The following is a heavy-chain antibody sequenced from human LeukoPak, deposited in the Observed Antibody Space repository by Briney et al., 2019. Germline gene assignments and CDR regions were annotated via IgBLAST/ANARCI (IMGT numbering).Heavy chain of an antibody. CDR1: GSIFAGHF. CDR3: AVSVQAAAIPAFDY. J-gene: IGHJ4*02. V-gene: IGHV1-2*02. CDR2: VSPTDGST. Sequence: ASVKVSCKASGSIFAGHFRHWMRQAPGQGLEWMGWVSPTDGSTRYAQNFQGRVTMTRDPSISTAYMELSELGSDDTAVYYCAVSVQAAAIPAFDYWGQGALVIVSS. D-gene: IGHD6-25*01.